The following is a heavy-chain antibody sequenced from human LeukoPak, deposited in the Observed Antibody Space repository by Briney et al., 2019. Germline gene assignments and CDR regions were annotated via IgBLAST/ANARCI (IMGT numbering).Heavy chain of an antibody. V-gene: IGHV3-23*01. CDR3: ARHRSSWLIDY. J-gene: IGHJ4*02. CDR2: ISVSGGST. Sequence: GGSLRLPCAASGFTFSSYAMSWVRQAPGKGLEWVSDISVSGGSTYYADSVKGRFTISRDNSKNTLYLQMNSLRAEDTAVYYCARHRSSWLIDYWGQGTLVTVSS. D-gene: IGHD6-6*01. CDR1: GFTFSSYA.